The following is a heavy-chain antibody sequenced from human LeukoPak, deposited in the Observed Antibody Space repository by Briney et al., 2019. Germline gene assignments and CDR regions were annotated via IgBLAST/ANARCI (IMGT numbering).Heavy chain of an antibody. Sequence: GGSLRLSCAASGFTFSTYAMIWVRKAPGKGLEWVSAIASRGSTYYADSVKSRFIISSDNSMKNLYSQMNSLRAEATAVYYFSTRGNSNGNPFDYWGQGTLVTVSS. CDR3: STRGNSNGNPFDY. CDR1: GFTFSTYA. V-gene: IGHV3-23*01. D-gene: IGHD5-18*01. J-gene: IGHJ4*02. CDR2: IASRGST.